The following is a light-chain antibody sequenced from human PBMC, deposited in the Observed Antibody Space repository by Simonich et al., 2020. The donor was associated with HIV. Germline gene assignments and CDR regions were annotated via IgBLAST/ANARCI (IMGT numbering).Light chain of an antibody. CDR2: DVS. V-gene: IGLV2-11*01. Sequence: QSALTQPRSVSGSPGQSVTISCTGTSRDVGGYNYVSWYQQHPGKAPNLMIYDVSKRPAGVSNRFSGSNSGNTASLTISGLQAEDEADYYCCSYAEGGFGGGTKLTVL. CDR1: SRDVGGYNY. J-gene: IGLJ2*01. CDR3: CSYAEGG.